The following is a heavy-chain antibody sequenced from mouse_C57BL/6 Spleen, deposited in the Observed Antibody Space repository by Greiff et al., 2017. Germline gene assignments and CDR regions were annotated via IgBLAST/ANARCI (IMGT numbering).Heavy chain of an antibody. D-gene: IGHD2-5*01. CDR3: ARRDSNSLAY. CDR2: INPYNGGT. Sequence: EVQLQQSGPELVKPGASVKIPCKASGYTFSDYCMDWVKPSHGKSLEWIGDINPYNGGTIYNGKFKGKATLTVDKSSSTAYMQLRSLTSEDTAVYYCARRDSNSLAYWGQGTLVTVS. CDR1: GYTFSDYC. V-gene: IGHV1-18*01. J-gene: IGHJ3*01.